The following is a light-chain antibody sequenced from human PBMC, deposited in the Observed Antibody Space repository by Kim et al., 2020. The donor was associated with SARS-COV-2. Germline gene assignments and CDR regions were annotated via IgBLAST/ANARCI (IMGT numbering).Light chain of an antibody. J-gene: IGKJ1*01. Sequence: DIQMTQSPSTLSASVGDRVTITCRASQSISSWLAWYQQKPGKAPKLLIYKASSLESGVPSRFSGSGSGTEFTLTISSLQPDDFATYYCQQYNRPWTFGKGTKVDSK. CDR1: QSISSW. V-gene: IGKV1-5*03. CDR2: KAS. CDR3: QQYNRPWT.